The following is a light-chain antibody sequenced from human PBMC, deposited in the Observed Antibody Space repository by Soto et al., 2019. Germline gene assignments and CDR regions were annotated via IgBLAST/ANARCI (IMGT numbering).Light chain of an antibody. CDR1: SSDVGSYNY. V-gene: IGLV2-14*01. CDR3: SSYASSGAVV. CDR2: AVS. Sequence: QSALTQPASVSGSPGQSITISCTGTSSDVGSYNYVSWYQQYPGKAPKLMIFAVSNRPSGVSNRFSGSKSGNTASLTFSGLQPEDEADYYCSSYASSGAVVFGGGTKVTVL. J-gene: IGLJ3*02.